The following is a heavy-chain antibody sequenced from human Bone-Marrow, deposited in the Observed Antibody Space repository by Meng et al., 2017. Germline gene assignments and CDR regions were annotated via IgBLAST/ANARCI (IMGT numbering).Heavy chain of an antibody. CDR2: FYYSGST. CDR1: GGSISSSSYY. Sequence: LQLQGSGPALVQPSTTLSVACTVSGGSISSSSYYWGWIRQPPGKGLEWIGSFYYSGSTFSNPSLKNRVTISVDTSKNQFSLKLSSVTAADTAVYYCSVGELLPTWFDPWGQGTLVTVSS. V-gene: IGHV4-39*01. D-gene: IGHD1-26*01. CDR3: SVGELLPTWFDP. J-gene: IGHJ5*02.